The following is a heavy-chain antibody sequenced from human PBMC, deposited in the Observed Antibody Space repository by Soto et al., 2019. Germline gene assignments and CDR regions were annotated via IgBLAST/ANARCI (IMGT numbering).Heavy chain of an antibody. CDR3: ARRLKDESGSSPYYPAFDV. Sequence: PGESLKISCQASGYTFSKYWIAWVRQMPGKGLEYVGIVYPGDSDTRYSPSFQGQVTISVDTSTSTAYMQWNSLKASDSAMYYCARRLKDESGSSPYYPAFDVWGRGTTVTVSS. V-gene: IGHV5-51*01. CDR1: GYTFSKYW. D-gene: IGHD5-12*01. CDR2: VYPGDSDT. J-gene: IGHJ6*02.